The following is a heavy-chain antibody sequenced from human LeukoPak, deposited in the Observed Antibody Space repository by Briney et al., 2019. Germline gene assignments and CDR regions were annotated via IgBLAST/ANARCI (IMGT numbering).Heavy chain of an antibody. V-gene: IGHV3-15*01. CDR1: GFTFSNAW. CDR3: TTLYGDYVPPGHYYYMDV. CDR2: IKSKTDGGTT. Sequence: PGGSLRLSCAASGFTFSNAWMSWVRQAPGKGLEWVGRIKSKTDGGTTDNAAPVKGRFTISRDDSKNTLYLQMNSLKTEDTAVYYCTTLYGDYVPPGHYYYMDVWGKGTTVTVSS. D-gene: IGHD4-17*01. J-gene: IGHJ6*03.